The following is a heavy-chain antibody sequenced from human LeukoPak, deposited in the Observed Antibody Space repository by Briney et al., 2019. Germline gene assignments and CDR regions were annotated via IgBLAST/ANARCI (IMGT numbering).Heavy chain of an antibody. CDR1: GYTFTSYA. CDR3: AREKYDGKSWDS. Sequence: ASVKVSCKASGYTFTSYAMHWVRQAPGQRLEWMGWINAGNGNTKYSQKFQGRVTITRDTSASTAYMELSSLRSEDTAVYYCAREKYDGKSWDSWGQGTLVTVSS. V-gene: IGHV1-3*01. CDR2: INAGNGNT. D-gene: IGHD4-23*01. J-gene: IGHJ4*02.